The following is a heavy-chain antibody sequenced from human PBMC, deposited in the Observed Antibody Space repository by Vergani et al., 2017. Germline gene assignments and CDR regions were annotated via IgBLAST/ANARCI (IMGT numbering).Heavy chain of an antibody. CDR2: IRYDGSNK. Sequence: QVQLVESGGGVVQPGGSLRLSCAASGFTFSSDGMHWVRQAPGKGLEWVAFIRYDGSNKYYADSVKGRFTISRDNSKNTLYLQMNSLRAEDTAVYYCAKDREDSSGYSTIGGFDYWGQGTLVTVSS. J-gene: IGHJ4*02. D-gene: IGHD3-22*01. CDR3: AKDREDSSGYSTIGGFDY. CDR1: GFTFSSDG. V-gene: IGHV3-30*02.